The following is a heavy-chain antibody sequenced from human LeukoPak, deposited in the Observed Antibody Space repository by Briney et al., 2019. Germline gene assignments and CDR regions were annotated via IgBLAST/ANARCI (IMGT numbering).Heavy chain of an antibody. Sequence: SGTLPLTCAVSGGSISSGNWWTWVRLPPGKGLEWIGEIYHSGSTNYNPSLKSRVTISVDKSKNQFSLKLTSVTAADTAVYYCARERSGGYTYVFWGQGILVTVSS. J-gene: IGHJ4*02. CDR3: ARERSGGYTYVF. CDR1: GGSISSGNW. V-gene: IGHV4-4*02. D-gene: IGHD5-18*01. CDR2: IYHSGST.